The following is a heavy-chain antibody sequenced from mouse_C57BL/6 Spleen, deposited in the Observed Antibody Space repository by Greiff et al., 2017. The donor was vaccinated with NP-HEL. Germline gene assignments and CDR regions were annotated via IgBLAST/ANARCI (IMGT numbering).Heavy chain of an antibody. D-gene: IGHD2-2*01. CDR1: GFTFSSYG. CDR2: ISSGGSYT. J-gene: IGHJ4*01. CDR3: ARQEGLRPAMDY. Sequence: EVQLVESGGDLVKPGGSLKLSCAASGFTFSSYGMSWVRQTPDKRLEWVATISSGGSYTYYPDSVKGRFTISRDNAKNTLYLQMSSLKSEDTAMYYCARQEGLRPAMDYWGQGTSVTVSS. V-gene: IGHV5-6*01.